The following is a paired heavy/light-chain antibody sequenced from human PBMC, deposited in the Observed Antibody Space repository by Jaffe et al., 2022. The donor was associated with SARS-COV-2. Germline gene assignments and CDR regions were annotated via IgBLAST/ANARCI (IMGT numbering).Heavy chain of an antibody. CDR1: GFTFSSFA. Sequence: QVQLMESGGGVVQPGRSLRLSCAASGFTFSSFAMHWVRQAADKGLEWVAVITHDGRNKYYADSVKGRFTIFRDNSKNTLSLQLDSLRVEDTAVYYCAREFHHEGSGSYIGFGFDYWGQGDLVTVSS. J-gene: IGHJ4*02. V-gene: IGHV3-30*04. CDR3: AREFHHEGSGSYIGFGFDY. D-gene: IGHD6-25*01. CDR2: ITHDGRNK.
Light chain of an antibody. CDR2: QIS. V-gene: IGKV2-24*01. CDR3: MQAAQFPYT. CDR1: QGLVHSDGNTY. Sequence: IVMTQTPLSSPVTLGQPASISCRSSQGLVHSDGNTYLSWLQQRPGQPPRLLIYQISNRFSGVPDRFSGSGAGTDFTLKISRVEAEDVGLYYCMQAAQFPYTFGQGTKLEI. J-gene: IGKJ2*01.